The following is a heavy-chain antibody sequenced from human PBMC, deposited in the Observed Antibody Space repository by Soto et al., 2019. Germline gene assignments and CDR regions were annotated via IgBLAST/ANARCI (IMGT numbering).Heavy chain of an antibody. CDR2: TKNKANSYTT. CDR3: AREYCSSGCSYDYFDY. Sequence: GGSLRLSCAASGFTFSDHYRDWVRQAPGKGLEWVGRTKNKANSYTTESAASVKGRFTITRDDSKNSLYLQMNSPKTDATAVYYCAREYCSSGCSYDYFDYWGQGTLVTVSS. V-gene: IGHV3-72*01. CDR1: GFTFSDHY. J-gene: IGHJ4*02. D-gene: IGHD2-15*01.